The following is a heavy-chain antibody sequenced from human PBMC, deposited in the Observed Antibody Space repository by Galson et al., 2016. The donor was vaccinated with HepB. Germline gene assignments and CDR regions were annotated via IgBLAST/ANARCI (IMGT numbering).Heavy chain of an antibody. CDR1: GLTFRSYA. CDR2: ISYDGSNK. D-gene: IGHD2-2*02. CDR3: ARDADIVKVTAAIRADY. V-gene: IGHV3-30*04. Sequence: SLRLSCAASGLTFRSYAMHWVRQAPGKGLEWVAVISYDGSNKYYADSVKGRFTISRDNSKNTLYLQMNSLRAEDTAVYYCARDADIVKVTAAIRADYWGQGTLVTVSS. J-gene: IGHJ4*02.